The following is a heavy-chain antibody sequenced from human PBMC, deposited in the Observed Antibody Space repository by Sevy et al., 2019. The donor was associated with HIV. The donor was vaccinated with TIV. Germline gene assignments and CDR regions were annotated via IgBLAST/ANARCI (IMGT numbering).Heavy chain of an antibody. CDR2: ITGSGRST. D-gene: IGHD3-3*01. CDR3: AKDISVGYYYFDY. Sequence: GGSLRLSCAASGFTFNTYAMNWVRQAPGKGLEWISGITGSGRSTYYADSVKGRFTLSRDNSKNTVYLQMSNLRAEDTAVYYCAKDISVGYYYFDYWGHGALVTVSS. CDR1: GFTFNTYA. J-gene: IGHJ4*01. V-gene: IGHV3-23*01.